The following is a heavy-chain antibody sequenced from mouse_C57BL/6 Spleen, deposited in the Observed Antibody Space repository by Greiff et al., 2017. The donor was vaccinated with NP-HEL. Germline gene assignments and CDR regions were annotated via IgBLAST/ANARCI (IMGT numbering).Heavy chain of an antibody. D-gene: IGHD2-3*01. V-gene: IGHV1-15*01. CDR3: TKWLLPDYYAMDY. J-gene: IGHJ4*01. Sequence: VQLQQSGAELVGPGASVTLFCKGSGYTFTDYEMHWVEQTPLHGLEWIGAIEPETGGTAYNQKFKGKAILTADKSSSTAYMELRSLTSEDSAVYYCTKWLLPDYYAMDYWGQGTSVTVSS. CDR2: IEPETGGT. CDR1: GYTFTDYE.